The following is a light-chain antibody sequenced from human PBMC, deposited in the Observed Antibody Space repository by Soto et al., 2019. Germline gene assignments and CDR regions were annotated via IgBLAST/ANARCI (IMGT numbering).Light chain of an antibody. CDR2: GAS. J-gene: IGKJ5*01. CDR3: QQYHNWPIT. Sequence: EIVLTQSPATLSLSLGERATLSCRASQSINKNLAWYQQKRGQAPRLLIYGASTRATGFPARFSGSGSGTDFTLTIASLQSEDFAVYYCQQYHNWPITFGQGTRLEI. CDR1: QSINKN. V-gene: IGKV3-15*01.